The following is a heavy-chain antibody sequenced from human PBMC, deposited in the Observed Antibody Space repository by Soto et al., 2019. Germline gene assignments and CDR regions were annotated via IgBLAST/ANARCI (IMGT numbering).Heavy chain of an antibody. J-gene: IGHJ6*03. Sequence: GGSLRLSCAASGFTFSSHGMHWVRQAPGKGLEWVAVIWDDGSNKYHGDSVRGRFTISRDNSKSTLYLQMDSLRAEDTAVYYCARHRGSIDHYYMDVWGNGITVTVSS. D-gene: IGHD2-15*01. V-gene: IGHV3-33*01. CDR2: IWDDGSNK. CDR1: GFTFSSHG. CDR3: ARHRGSIDHYYMDV.